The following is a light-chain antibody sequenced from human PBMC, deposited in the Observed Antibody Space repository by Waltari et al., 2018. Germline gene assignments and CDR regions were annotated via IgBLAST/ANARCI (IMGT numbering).Light chain of an antibody. CDR2: EVI. CDR1: TSDVGNYDL. Sequence: QSALTQPASVSGTLGQSITISCTGTTSDVGNYDLVSWYQQHPGKAPKLLICEVIKRPSGVLLRFSGSKSGNTASLTISGLQAEDEADYYCCSYAGRGTYVFGSGTKVTVL. J-gene: IGLJ1*01. CDR3: CSYAGRGTYV. V-gene: IGLV2-23*02.